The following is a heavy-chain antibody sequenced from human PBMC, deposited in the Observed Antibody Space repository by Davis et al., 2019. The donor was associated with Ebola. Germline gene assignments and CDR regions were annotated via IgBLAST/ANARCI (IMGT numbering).Heavy chain of an antibody. D-gene: IGHD2/OR15-2a*01. Sequence: PSQTLSPTFAVSGGSISSINWWGWVREPPRKGLEWIGEIYHSGSTNYNPSLKSRVTISVDTSKNQFSLKLSSVTAADTAVYYCERSPIFSNWFDPWGQGTLVTVSS. CDR1: GGSISSINW. V-gene: IGHV4-4*02. CDR3: ERSPIFSNWFDP. J-gene: IGHJ5*02. CDR2: IYHSGST.